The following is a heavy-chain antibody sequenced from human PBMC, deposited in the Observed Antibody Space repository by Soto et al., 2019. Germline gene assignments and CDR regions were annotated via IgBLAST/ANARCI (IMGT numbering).Heavy chain of an antibody. J-gene: IGHJ3*02. V-gene: IGHV3-23*01. D-gene: IGHD2-8*01. CDR2: IDQSGGTA. CDR3: AHPRGYGVFDAVDI. Sequence: EVQLLESGGGLVQPGGSLRLSCTASGFIFSSYAMNWVRQAPGKGLELVAGIDQSGGTAYYAESVRGRVAISRDNSINTLYLQMSSLRPEDTALYYCAHPRGYGVFDAVDIWGQGTMVTVSS. CDR1: GFIFSSYA.